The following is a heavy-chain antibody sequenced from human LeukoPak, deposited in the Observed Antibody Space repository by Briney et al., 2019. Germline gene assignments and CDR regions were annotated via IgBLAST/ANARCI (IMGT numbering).Heavy chain of an antibody. CDR1: GYSCTSYW. V-gene: IGHV5-10-1*01. D-gene: IGHD6-13*01. CDR3: ARRAYSSSWYYGMDV. J-gene: IGHJ6*02. CDR2: IDPSDSYT. Sequence: GESLKISCKGSGYSCTSYWISWVRQMPGKGLEWMGRIDPSDSYTNHSPSFQGHVTISADKSISTAYLQWSSLKASDTAMYYCARRAYSSSWYYGMDVWGQGTTVTVSS.